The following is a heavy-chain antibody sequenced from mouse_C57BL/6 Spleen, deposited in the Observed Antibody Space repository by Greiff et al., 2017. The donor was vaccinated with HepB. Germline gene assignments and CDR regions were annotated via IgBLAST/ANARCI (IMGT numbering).Heavy chain of an antibody. Sequence: EVQVVESGPGLVKPSQSLSLTCSVTGYSITSGYYWNWIRQFPGNKLEWMGYISYDGSNNYDPSLKNRISITRDTSKNQFFLKLNSVTTEDTATYYCAKGVTAQATGAYWGQGTLVTVSA. CDR1: GYSITSGYY. V-gene: IGHV3-6*01. D-gene: IGHD3-2*02. J-gene: IGHJ3*01. CDR3: AKGVTAQATGAY. CDR2: ISYDGSN.